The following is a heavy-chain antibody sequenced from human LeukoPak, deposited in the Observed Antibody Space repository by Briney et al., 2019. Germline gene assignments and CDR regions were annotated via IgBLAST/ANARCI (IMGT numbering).Heavy chain of an antibody. CDR2: INPNSGGT. CDR3: AKDRLGYCSGALCSTNVVFEY. J-gene: IGHJ4*02. D-gene: IGHD2-15*01. Sequence: ASVKVSCKASGYTFTGYYMHWVRQAPGQGLEWMGWINPNSGGTNYAQKFQGRVTMTRDTSISTAYMELSRLRSDDTAVYYCAKDRLGYCSGALCSTNVVFEYWGQGTLVTVSS. CDR1: GYTFTGYY. V-gene: IGHV1-2*02.